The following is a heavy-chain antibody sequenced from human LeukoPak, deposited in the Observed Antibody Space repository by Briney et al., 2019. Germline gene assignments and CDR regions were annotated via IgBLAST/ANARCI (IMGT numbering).Heavy chain of an antibody. V-gene: IGHV3-21*04. Sequence: GGSLRLSCAASGFTFSSYNMNWVRQAPGKGLEWVSSITSSSSYIYYADSVKGRFTISRDNAKNSLYLQMNSLRAEDTAVYYCARDRGLIAVAETSDVWGKGTTVTISS. CDR2: ITSSSSYI. D-gene: IGHD6-19*01. CDR3: ARDRGLIAVAETSDV. CDR1: GFTFSSYN. J-gene: IGHJ6*04.